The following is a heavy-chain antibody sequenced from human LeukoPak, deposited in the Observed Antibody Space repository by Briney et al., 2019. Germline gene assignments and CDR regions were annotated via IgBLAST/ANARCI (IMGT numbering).Heavy chain of an antibody. J-gene: IGHJ3*01. CDR2: ISYVGSP. CDR1: GGSFTTHY. Sequence: SETLSLTCTVSGGSFTTHYWSWIRQPPGKGLEWIGYISYVGSPNYNPSLKSRVTISIDTSKNEVSLMLTSVTAADTAVYYCASDSISINAFDAWGQGTMVTGSS. CDR3: ASDSISINAFDA. D-gene: IGHD3-10*01. V-gene: IGHV4-59*11.